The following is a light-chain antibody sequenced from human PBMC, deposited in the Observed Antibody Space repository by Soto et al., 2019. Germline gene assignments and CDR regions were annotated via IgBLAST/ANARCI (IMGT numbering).Light chain of an antibody. CDR3: QQYSSSPLIS. J-gene: IGKJ5*01. V-gene: IGKV3-20*01. Sequence: EIVLTQSPGTLSLSPGERAKISCWASQNVLSNYLAWYQQKPGQAPRLLIYGASTRATGIPDRFGGSVSGTDFTLTISRLEPEDFAVYYGQQYSSSPLISFRQPTRLEIK. CDR1: QNVLSNY. CDR2: GAS.